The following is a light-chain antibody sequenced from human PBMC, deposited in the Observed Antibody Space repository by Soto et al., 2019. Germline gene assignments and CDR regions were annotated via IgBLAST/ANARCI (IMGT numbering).Light chain of an antibody. CDR3: CSYANSNTPVI. CDR2: VGS. V-gene: IGLV2-23*01. CDR1: SSDVGTYNL. Sequence: QSVLTQPASVSGSPGQSITISCTGTSSDVGTYNLVSWYQQHPGKAPKLMIYVGSKRPSGVSNRFSGSKSGNTASLTISGLRAEDEADYYCCSYANSNTPVIFGGGTKLTVL. J-gene: IGLJ2*01.